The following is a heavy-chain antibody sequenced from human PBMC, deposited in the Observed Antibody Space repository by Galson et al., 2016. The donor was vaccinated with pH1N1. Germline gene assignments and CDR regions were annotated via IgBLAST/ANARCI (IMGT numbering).Heavy chain of an antibody. CDR3: ARLGYGDYSNYFDY. CDR1: GFSVSSSGVG. Sequence: LVKPTQTLTLTCTFSGFSVSSSGVGVGWIRQPPGRGLEWIGSIDYSGSTYYNPSLKSRVTISVDTSKNQFSLKLSSVTAADTAVYYCARLGYGDYSNYFDYWGQGTLVTVSS. D-gene: IGHD4-17*01. J-gene: IGHJ4*02. V-gene: IGHV4-39*01. CDR2: IDYSGST.